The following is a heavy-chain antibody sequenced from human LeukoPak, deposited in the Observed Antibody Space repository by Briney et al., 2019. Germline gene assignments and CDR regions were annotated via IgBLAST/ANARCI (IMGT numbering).Heavy chain of an antibody. CDR2: IASDGDT. CDR1: GFPFSSYG. Sequence: PGGSLRLSCAASGFPFSSYGMHWVRQAPGKGLEWVSSIASDGDTFYAGSVKGRFTISRDISTNTLHLQMNSLRADDTAIYFCANEAHRHLDLHNWGQGTLVTV. V-gene: IGHV3-NL1*01. CDR3: ANEAHRHLDLHN. J-gene: IGHJ4*02.